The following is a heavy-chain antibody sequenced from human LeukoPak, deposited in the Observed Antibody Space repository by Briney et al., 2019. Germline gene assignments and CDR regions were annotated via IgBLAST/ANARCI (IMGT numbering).Heavy chain of an antibody. V-gene: IGHV3-23*01. J-gene: IGHJ5*02. Sequence: GGSLRLSCAASGFTFSSYSMNWVRQAPGKGLEWVSAISGSGGSTYYADSVKGRFTISRDNSKNTLYLQMNNLRAEDTAVYYCAKDSGTTRGGFDPWGQGTLVTVSS. D-gene: IGHD1-1*01. CDR2: ISGSGGST. CDR1: GFTFSSYS. CDR3: AKDSGTTRGGFDP.